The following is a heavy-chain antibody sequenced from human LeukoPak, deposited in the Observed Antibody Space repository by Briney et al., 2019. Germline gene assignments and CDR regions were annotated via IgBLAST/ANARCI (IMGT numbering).Heavy chain of an antibody. Sequence: GGSLRLSCAASGFTFSSYAMHWVRQAPGKGLEWVAVISYDGSNKYYADSVKGRFTISRDNSKNTLYLQMNSLRAEDTAVYYCARDVAIVPAAMGHYMDVWGKGTTVTVSS. CDR3: ARDVAIVPAAMGHYMDV. V-gene: IGHV3-30*01. CDR2: ISYDGSNK. J-gene: IGHJ6*03. D-gene: IGHD2-2*01. CDR1: GFTFSSYA.